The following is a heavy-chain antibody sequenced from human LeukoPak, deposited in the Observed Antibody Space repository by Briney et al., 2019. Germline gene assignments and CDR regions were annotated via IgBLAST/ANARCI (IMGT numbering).Heavy chain of an antibody. V-gene: IGHV3-30*18. D-gene: IGHD1-26*01. Sequence: QPGRSLRLSCAASGFTFSSYGMHWVRQAPGKGLEWVAVLSYEGDDKYYADSVKGRFTISRDNSKNTLYLQMNSLRAEDTAVYYCAKDRDPLGATYYFDYWGQGTLVTVSS. CDR3: AKDRDPLGATYYFDY. CDR2: LSYEGDDK. CDR1: GFTFSSYG. J-gene: IGHJ4*02.